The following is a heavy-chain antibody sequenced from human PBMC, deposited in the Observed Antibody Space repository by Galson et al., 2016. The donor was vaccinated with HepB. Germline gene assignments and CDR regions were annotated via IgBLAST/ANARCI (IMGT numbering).Heavy chain of an antibody. CDR2: IKGDGSRS. CDR1: GFTFSRFW. V-gene: IGHV3-7*03. J-gene: IGHJ1*01. D-gene: IGHD6-19*01. CDR3: ARYGDAAGWNFHQ. Sequence: SLRLSCAASGFTFSRFWMNWVRQAPGKGLEWVASIKGDGSRSVYADSVKGRFTISRDNVENSLYLQMNSLRAEDTAVYYCARYGDAAGWNFHQWGQGTLVTVSS.